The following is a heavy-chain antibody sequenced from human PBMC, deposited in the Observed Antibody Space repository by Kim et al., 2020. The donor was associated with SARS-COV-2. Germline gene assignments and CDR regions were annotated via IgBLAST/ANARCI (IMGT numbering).Heavy chain of an antibody. CDR1: GYTFTSYG. CDR2: ISAYNGNT. V-gene: IGHV1-18*01. D-gene: IGHD3-16*01. J-gene: IGHJ6*02. Sequence: ASVKVSCKASGYTFTSYGISWVRQAPGQGLEWMGWISAYNGNTNYAQKLQGRVTMTTDTSTSTAYMELRSLRSDDTAVYYCAREEGGGPRLYGMDVWGQGTTVTVSS. CDR3: AREEGGGPRLYGMDV.